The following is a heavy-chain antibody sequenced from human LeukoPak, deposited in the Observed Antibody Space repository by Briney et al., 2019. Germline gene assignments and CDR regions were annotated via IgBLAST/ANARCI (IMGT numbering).Heavy chain of an antibody. CDR3: AMTDALAVAGTLNY. D-gene: IGHD6-19*01. V-gene: IGHV1-18*01. CDR1: GHTFTSYG. J-gene: IGHJ4*02. CDR2: ISVYSGNS. Sequence: ASVKVSCKTSGHTFTSYGLTWVRQAPGQGLEWMGWISVYSGNSNYAQKLRGRVTMTTDATTNTVYMELRSLKSDDTAVYYCAMTDALAVAGTLNYWGQGTLVTVSS.